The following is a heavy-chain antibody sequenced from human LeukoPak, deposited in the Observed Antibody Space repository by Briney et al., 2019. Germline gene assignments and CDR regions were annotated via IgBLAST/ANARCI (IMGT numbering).Heavy chain of an antibody. Sequence: PGGSLRLSCAASGFIFSNYATSWVRQAPGKGPEWVSAVNGSGDTTYYADSVKGRFTISRDNSKNTMYLEMNSLRAEDTAVYYCATDGAGFDTWGQGVLVTVSS. J-gene: IGHJ5*02. CDR1: GFIFSNYA. V-gene: IGHV3-23*01. CDR2: VNGSGDTT. CDR3: ATDGAGFDT.